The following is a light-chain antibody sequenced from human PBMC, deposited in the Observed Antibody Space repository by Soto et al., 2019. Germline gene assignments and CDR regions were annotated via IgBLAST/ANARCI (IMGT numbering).Light chain of an antibody. Sequence: EIVLTQSPGTLSLSPGERATLSCKASQSVRNNYLAWYQQKPGQAPRLRIYGASNRATGIPDRFSGSGSGTDFTLTISRLEPEDFAVYYCQQYGSSPFTFGPGTKVYI. CDR3: QQYGSSPFT. V-gene: IGKV3-20*01. J-gene: IGKJ3*01. CDR1: QSVRNNY. CDR2: GAS.